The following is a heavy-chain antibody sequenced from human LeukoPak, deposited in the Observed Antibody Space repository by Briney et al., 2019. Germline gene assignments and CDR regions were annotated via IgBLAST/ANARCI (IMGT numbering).Heavy chain of an antibody. CDR2: ISTSGST. D-gene: IGHD3-3*01. CDR1: DGSISSYY. J-gene: IGHJ6*03. V-gene: IGHV4-4*09. Sequence: SETLSLTCTVSDGSISSYYWSWIRQPPGKGLEWIGYISTSGSTNYNPSLKSRVTISVDTSKNQFSLKLSSVTAADTAVYYCASSSYDFWSAPPGYYYMVGWRKGTTVTDCS. CDR3: ASSSYDFWSAPPGYYYMVG.